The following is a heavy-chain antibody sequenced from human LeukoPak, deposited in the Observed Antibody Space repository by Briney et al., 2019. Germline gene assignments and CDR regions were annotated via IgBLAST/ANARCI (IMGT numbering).Heavy chain of an antibody. Sequence: SVKLSCKPSAGTLSSYAISWVRQAPGQGHEWKGGIIPIFGTANYAQKFQGRVTITTDESTRTAYMELSSLRSEDTAVYYCARESYDSEEYYYYMDVWGKGNTVTVSS. D-gene: IGHD3-22*01. J-gene: IGHJ6*03. CDR3: ARESYDSEEYYYYMDV. CDR1: AGTLSSYA. V-gene: IGHV1-69*05. CDR2: IIPIFGTA.